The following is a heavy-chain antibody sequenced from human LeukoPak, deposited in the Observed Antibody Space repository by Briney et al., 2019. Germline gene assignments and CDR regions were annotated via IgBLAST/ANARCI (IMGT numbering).Heavy chain of an antibody. Sequence: SVKASCKASGYTFTSYGISWVRQAPGQGLEWMGRIIPILGIANYAQKLQGRVTITADKSTSTAYMELSSLRSEDTAVYYWASASDWSKYYFDYWGQGTLVTVSS. J-gene: IGHJ4*02. V-gene: IGHV1-69*04. CDR2: IIPILGIA. CDR3: ASASDWSKYYFDY. D-gene: IGHD3-9*01. CDR1: GYTFTSYG.